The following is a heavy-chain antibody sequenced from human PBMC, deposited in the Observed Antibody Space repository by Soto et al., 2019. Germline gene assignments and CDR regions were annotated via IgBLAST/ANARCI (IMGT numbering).Heavy chain of an antibody. J-gene: IGHJ4*02. Sequence: PGESLKISCKGSGYSFTSYWIGWVRQMPGKGLEWMGIIYPGDSDTRYSPSFQGQVTISADKSISTAYLQWSSLKASDTAMYYCARLPDITGTTENYYFDYWGQGTLVTVSS. CDR2: IYPGDSDT. CDR3: ARLPDITGTTENYYFDY. CDR1: GYSFTSYW. V-gene: IGHV5-51*01. D-gene: IGHD1-7*01.